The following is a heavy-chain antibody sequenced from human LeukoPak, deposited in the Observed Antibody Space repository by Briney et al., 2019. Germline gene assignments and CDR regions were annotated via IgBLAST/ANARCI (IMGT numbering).Heavy chain of an antibody. CDR1: TGSISSSSYS. CDR3: ARRGGPSYY. CDR2: IYYSGGT. J-gene: IGHJ4*02. V-gene: IGHV4-39*01. Sequence: SETLSLTCTVSTGSISSSSYSWGWIRQPPGKGLEWIGSIYYSGGTDYNPSLKSRVTISVDTSKNQFSLKLSSVTAADTAVYYCARRGGPSYYWGQGTLVTVSS.